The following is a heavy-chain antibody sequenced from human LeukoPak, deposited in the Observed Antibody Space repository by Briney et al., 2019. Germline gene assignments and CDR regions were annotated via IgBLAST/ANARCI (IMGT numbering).Heavy chain of an antibody. V-gene: IGHV1-2*06. CDR2: INPNSGDT. D-gene: IGHD2-2*01. CDR3: ARDYCSSTSCLFDY. CDR1: GYTFTGYH. Sequence: ASVKVSCKASGYTFTGYHMHWVRQAPGHGLEWMGRINPNSGDTNYAQKFQGRVTMTRDTSISTAYMELSRLRSDDTAVYYCARDYCSSTSCLFDYWGQGTLVTVSS. J-gene: IGHJ4*02.